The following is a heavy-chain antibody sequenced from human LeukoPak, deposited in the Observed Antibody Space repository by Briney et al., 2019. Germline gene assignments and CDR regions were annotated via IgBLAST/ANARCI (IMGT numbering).Heavy chain of an antibody. CDR2: IYYSGST. CDR1: GGSISSYY. CDR3: AGSVAGTLSEHFQH. J-gene: IGHJ1*01. V-gene: IGHV4-59*08. D-gene: IGHD6-19*01. Sequence: PSETLSLTCTVSGGSISSYYWSWIRQPPGKGLEWIGYIYYSGSTNYNPSLKSRATISIDTSKNQISLKMPSVTAADTAVYYCAGSVAGTLSEHFQHWGQGTLVSVSS.